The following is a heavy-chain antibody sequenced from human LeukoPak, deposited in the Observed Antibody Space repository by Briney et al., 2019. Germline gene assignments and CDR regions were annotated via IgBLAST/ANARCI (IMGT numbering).Heavy chain of an antibody. CDR3: ARGKRRFDP. J-gene: IGHJ5*02. D-gene: IGHD3-10*01. V-gene: IGHV3-11*01. Sequence: GGSLRLSCAASGFNFSDHYMSWLRQAPGKGLEWLAYISSSDYSRYYADSVKGRFTISRDNTKNSLFLQMNSLRDGDTAVYYCARGKRRFDPWGQETLVTVSS. CDR1: GFNFSDHY. CDR2: ISSSDYSR.